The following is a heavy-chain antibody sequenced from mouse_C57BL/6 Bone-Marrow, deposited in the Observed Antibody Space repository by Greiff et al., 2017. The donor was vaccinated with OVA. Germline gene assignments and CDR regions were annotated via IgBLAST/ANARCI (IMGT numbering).Heavy chain of an antibody. CDR1: GYTFTSYW. CDR3: AGVGYYYGSRCSWYFDV. Sequence: QVQLQQPGAELVKPGSSVKLSCKASGYTFTSYWIPWVKQRPGQGLEWIGDIYPGSGSTNYNEKFKSKATLTVDTSSSTAYMQLSSLTSEDSAVSYGAGVGYYYGSRCSWYFDVWGTGTTVTVSA. CDR2: IYPGSGST. D-gene: IGHD1-1*01. V-gene: IGHV1-55*01. J-gene: IGHJ1*03.